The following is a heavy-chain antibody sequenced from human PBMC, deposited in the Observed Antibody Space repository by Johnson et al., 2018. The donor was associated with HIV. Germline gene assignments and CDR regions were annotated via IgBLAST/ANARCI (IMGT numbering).Heavy chain of an antibody. Sequence: QVQLVESGGGLVKPGGSLRLSCAASGFTFGDYYMSWIRQAPGKGLEWVSYIRRSGRTIYYVDSVKGRFTISRDNTKNSLYLQMNSVRDDDTAVYYCARGQWLVPGAFDIWGQGTMVTVSS. V-gene: IGHV3-11*04. CDR1: GFTFGDYY. J-gene: IGHJ3*02. CDR3: ARGQWLVPGAFDI. CDR2: IRRSGRTI. D-gene: IGHD6-19*01.